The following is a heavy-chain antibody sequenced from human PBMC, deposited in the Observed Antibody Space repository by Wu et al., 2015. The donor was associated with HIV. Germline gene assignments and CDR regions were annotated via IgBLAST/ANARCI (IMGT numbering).Heavy chain of an antibody. D-gene: IGHD4-23*01. CDR2: ISAYSGNT. CDR1: GYTFTNYD. J-gene: IGHJ6*03. CDR3: ARGGVYGVNVGDYSYYYYIDV. Sequence: QMQLIQSGAEVKESGASVKVSCKASGYTFTNYDISWVRQAPGQGLEWMGWISAYSGNTKYAQKLQGRVTMTTDTSTSSAYMELRSLRSDDTAVYYCARGGVYGVNVGDYSYYYYIDVWGKGTTVTVSS. V-gene: IGHV1-18*01.